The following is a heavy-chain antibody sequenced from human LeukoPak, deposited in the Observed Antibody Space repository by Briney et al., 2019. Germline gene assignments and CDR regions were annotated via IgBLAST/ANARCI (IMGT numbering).Heavy chain of an antibody. V-gene: IGHV1-8*01. CDR2: TSPNSGDT. Sequence: GASVKVSCKTSGYTFTNLDINWLRQAPGQGLEWMGWTSPNSGDTGYAQKFQGRVSMTRDTSISTAYMELSSLRSEDTAVYYCASNPPNTGDFYYWGLGSLVTVSS. D-gene: IGHD1-1*01. CDR1: GYTFTNLD. CDR3: ASNPPNTGDFYY. J-gene: IGHJ4*02.